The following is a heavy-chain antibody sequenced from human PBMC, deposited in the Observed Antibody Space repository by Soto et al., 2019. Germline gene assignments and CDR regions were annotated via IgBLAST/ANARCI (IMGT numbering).Heavy chain of an antibody. Sequence: SETLSLTCTVSGDSISSSSYYWGWSRQPPGKGLEWIGSIYYSGNTYYSPSLNSRVTISVDTSKTQFSLKLSSVTAADTAVYYCTRRSNWNYYFDLWGQGILVTVSS. D-gene: IGHD1-7*01. CDR3: TRRSNWNYYFDL. V-gene: IGHV4-39*01. CDR1: GDSISSSSYY. J-gene: IGHJ4*02. CDR2: IYYSGNT.